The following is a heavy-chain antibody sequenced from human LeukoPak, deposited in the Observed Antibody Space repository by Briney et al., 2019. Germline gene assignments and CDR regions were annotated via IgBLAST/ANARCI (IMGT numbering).Heavy chain of an antibody. CDR1: GFTFSDYS. CDR3: VGWGSDES. J-gene: IGHJ5*02. CDR2: ISRSSTV. D-gene: IGHD3-10*01. V-gene: IGHV3-48*01. Sequence: PGGSLRLSCAGGFTFSDYSMNWIRQAPGKGLEWVSYISRSSTVYYTDSVKGRFTISRDNAKRSLYLQMNSLRAEDTAVYYCVGWGSDESWGQGTLVTVSS.